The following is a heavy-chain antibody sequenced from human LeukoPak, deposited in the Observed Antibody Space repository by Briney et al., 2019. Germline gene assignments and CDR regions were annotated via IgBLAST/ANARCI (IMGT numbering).Heavy chain of an antibody. CDR3: ASLDTAHPSGVH. CDR1: TFTFTPGW. Sequence: PGGSLILSCEAATFTFTPGWMSWVRQAPGKGLEGVDMMKRDGGQKHYVDSVRGRFTISRDNAKNSLYLQMDSLRDEDTAVYYCASLDTAHPSGVHWGQGTLVTVSS. CDR2: MKRDGGQK. D-gene: IGHD5-18*01. V-gene: IGHV3-7*01. J-gene: IGHJ4*02.